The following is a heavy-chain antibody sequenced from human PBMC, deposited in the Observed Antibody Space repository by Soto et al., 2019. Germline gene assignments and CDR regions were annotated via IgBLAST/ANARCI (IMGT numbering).Heavy chain of an antibody. CDR2: IYTSGST. Sequence: SETLSLTCTVSGGSISSYYWSWIRQPAGKGLEWIGRIYTSGSTNYNPSLKSRVTMSVDTSKNQFSLKLSSVTAADTAVYYCARGSGSYSAEYFQHWGQGTLVTVSS. CDR3: ARGSGSYSAEYFQH. D-gene: IGHD1-26*01. J-gene: IGHJ1*01. V-gene: IGHV4-4*07. CDR1: GGSISSYY.